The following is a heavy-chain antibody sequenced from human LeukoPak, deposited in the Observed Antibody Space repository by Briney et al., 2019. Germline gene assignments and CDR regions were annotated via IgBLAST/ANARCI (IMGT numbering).Heavy chain of an antibody. D-gene: IGHD1-26*01. J-gene: IGHJ3*01. CDR1: GGSFSSGSSY. Sequence: SQTLSLTCTVSGGSFSSGSSYWSWLRQHPVKGLEWIGYISFTGTTYYNLSLKSRVRISSDTSKNQFSLNLRSVSAADTAVYFCARWGEDVKDSFDVWGQGTPVTVSS. CDR3: ARWGEDVKDSFDV. V-gene: IGHV4-31*03. CDR2: ISFTGTT.